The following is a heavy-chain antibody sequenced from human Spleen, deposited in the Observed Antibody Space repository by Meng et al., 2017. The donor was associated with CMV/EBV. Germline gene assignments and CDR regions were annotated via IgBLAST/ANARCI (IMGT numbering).Heavy chain of an antibody. V-gene: IGHV2-5*02. CDR2: IYWDDDK. J-gene: IGHJ4*02. CDR1: GFAVITTGVG. D-gene: IGHD3-22*01. Sequence: TFSGFAVITTGVGVGWFRQPPRKALKWLALIYWDDDKRYSPSLKSRLTITKDTSKNQVVLTMANMDPVDTATYYCAHRDYYNSGGYYSWGQGTLVTVSS. CDR3: AHRDYYNSGGYYS.